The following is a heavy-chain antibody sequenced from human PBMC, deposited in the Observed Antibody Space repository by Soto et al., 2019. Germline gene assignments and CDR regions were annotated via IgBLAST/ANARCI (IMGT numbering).Heavy chain of an antibody. CDR2: IYNSGRY. CDR1: GGFI. CDR3: ARTLPNRQLFDS. Sequence: SETLSLTCTVSGGFIWGWIRQSPDKGLEWIGYIYNSGRYNYNPSLESRLTISIDTSKNQFSLRRASVTAADTAVYYCARTLPNRQLFDSWSQGTLVTVS. V-gene: IGHV4-59*01. D-gene: IGHD1-1*01. J-gene: IGHJ4*02.